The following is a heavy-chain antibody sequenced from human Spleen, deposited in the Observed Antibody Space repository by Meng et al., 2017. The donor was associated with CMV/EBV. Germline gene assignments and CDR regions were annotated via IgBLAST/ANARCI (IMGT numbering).Heavy chain of an antibody. Sequence: GGSLRLSCAASGFTFSSYWMSWVRQAPGKGLEWVANIKEDGTENHYADSVKGRFTISRDNAKNSLYLQVNSLRAEDTAVYYCARDQPGGYCSGFCYYGMDVWGQGTTVTVSS. D-gene: IGHD2-15*01. V-gene: IGHV3-7*01. J-gene: IGHJ6*02. CDR1: GFTFSSYW. CDR3: ARDQPGGYCSGFCYYGMDV. CDR2: IKEDGTEN.